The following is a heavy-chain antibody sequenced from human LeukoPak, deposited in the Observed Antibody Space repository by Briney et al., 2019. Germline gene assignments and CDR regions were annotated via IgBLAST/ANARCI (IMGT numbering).Heavy chain of an antibody. CDR2: FDPEDGET. J-gene: IGHJ4*02. CDR1: GYTLTELS. CDR3: ATTGLGSGWTYYFDY. D-gene: IGHD6-19*01. V-gene: IGHV1-24*01. Sequence: ASVKVSCKVSGYTLTELSMHWVRQAPGKGLEWMGGFDPEDGETIYAQKFQGRATMTEDTSTDTAYMELSSLRSEDTAVYYCATTGLGSGWTYYFDYWGQGTLVAVSS.